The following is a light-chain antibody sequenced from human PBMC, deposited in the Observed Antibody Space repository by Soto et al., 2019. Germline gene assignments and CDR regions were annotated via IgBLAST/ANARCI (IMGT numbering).Light chain of an antibody. Sequence: VLTQPPSASGSPGQSVAISCTGTSSDVGGYNYVSWYQQHPGKAPKLMIYEVNKRPSGVPDRFSGSKSGNTASLTVSGLQDEDEADYYCSAYAGSSNVFGTGTKVTVL. V-gene: IGLV2-8*01. J-gene: IGLJ1*01. CDR1: SSDVGGYNY. CDR2: EVN. CDR3: SAYAGSSNV.